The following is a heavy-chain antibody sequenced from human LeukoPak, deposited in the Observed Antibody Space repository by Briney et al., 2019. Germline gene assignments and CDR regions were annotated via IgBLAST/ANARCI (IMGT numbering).Heavy chain of an antibody. CDR1: GFTFDDYA. V-gene: IGHV3-9*01. CDR3: AKDMWDSSGPSDY. J-gene: IGHJ4*02. D-gene: IGHD3-22*01. CDR2: ISWNSGSI. Sequence: GGSLRLSCAASGFTFDDYAMHWVRHAPGKGLEWVSGISWNSGSIGYADSVKGRFTISRDNAKNSLYLQMNSLRAEDTALYYCAKDMWDSSGPSDYWGQGTLVTVSS.